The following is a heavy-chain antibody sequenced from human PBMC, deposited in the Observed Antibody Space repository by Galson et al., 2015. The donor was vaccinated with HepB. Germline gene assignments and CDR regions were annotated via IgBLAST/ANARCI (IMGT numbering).Heavy chain of an antibody. J-gene: IGHJ6*02. V-gene: IGHV4-39*01. CDR1: GASTSSSSYY. D-gene: IGHD3-16*02. CDR3: ARALRGSYFYGLDV. CDR2: VYYSGVT. Sequence: SETLSLTCTVSGASTSSSSYYWNWVRQSPGKGLEWIGSVYYSGVTYYNPSLKSRVTISVDTSKNQFSLRVSSVTAADTALYYCARALRGSYFYGLDVWGQGTTVAVSS.